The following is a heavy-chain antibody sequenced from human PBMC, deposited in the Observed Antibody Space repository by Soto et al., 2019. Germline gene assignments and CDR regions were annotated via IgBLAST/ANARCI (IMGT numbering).Heavy chain of an antibody. D-gene: IGHD3-9*01. CDR1: GYTFTSYG. CDR3: ARHDINYGMAV. J-gene: IGHJ6*01. Sequence: QVQLVQSGAEVKKPGASVKVSCKASGYTFTSYGISWVRQAPGQGLEWMGWISAYTGNTNYAQKRQGRVTMTTDTSTSTAYTELRSLRSDDTAVYYCARHDINYGMAVWGQGPTVTVSS. V-gene: IGHV1-18*01. CDR2: ISAYTGNT.